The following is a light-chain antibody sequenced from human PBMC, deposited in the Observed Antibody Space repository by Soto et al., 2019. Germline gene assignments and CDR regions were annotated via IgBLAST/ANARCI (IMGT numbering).Light chain of an antibody. V-gene: IGKV1-39*01. Sequence: DIQMTQSPSSLSASVGDRVTITCRASQSISSYLNWYQHKPGKAPKLLIYAASSLQTGVPSRFSGSRSATDFALTTSSLQREDFETYYCQQTDRFPRDFGKGTKVNI. CDR3: QQTDRFPRD. J-gene: IGKJ1*01. CDR1: QSISSY. CDR2: AAS.